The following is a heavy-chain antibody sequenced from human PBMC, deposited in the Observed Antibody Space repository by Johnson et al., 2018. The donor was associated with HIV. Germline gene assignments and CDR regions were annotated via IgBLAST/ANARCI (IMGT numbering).Heavy chain of an antibody. CDR1: GFTFSSYG. CDR3: AKDSRYSYGPDAFDI. D-gene: IGHD5-18*01. CDR2: IRYDGSNK. J-gene: IGHJ3*02. V-gene: IGHV3-30*02. Sequence: QVQLVESGGGVVQPGGSLRLSCAASGFTFSSYGMHWVRQAPGKGLEWVAFIRYDGSNKYYADSVKGRFTISRYNSKNTLYLQMNSLRAEDTAVYYCAKDSRYSYGPDAFDIWGQGTMVTVSS.